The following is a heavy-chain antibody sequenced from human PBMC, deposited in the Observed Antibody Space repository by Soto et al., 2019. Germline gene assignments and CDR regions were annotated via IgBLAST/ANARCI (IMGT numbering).Heavy chain of an antibody. CDR1: GGSFSGYY. J-gene: IGHJ4*02. V-gene: IGHV4-34*01. D-gene: IGHD4-17*01. CDR2: INHSGST. CDR3: ARGPSFPVTSLYYFDY. Sequence: PSETLSLTCAVYGGSFSGYYWSWIRQPPGKGLEWIGEINHSGSTNYNPSLKSRVTISVDTSKNQFSLKLSSVTAADTAVYYCARGPSFPVTSLYYFDYWGQGTLVTVSS.